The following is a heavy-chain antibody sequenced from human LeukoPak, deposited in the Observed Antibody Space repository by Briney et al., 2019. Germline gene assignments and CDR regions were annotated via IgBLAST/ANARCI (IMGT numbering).Heavy chain of an antibody. V-gene: IGHV1-46*01. D-gene: IGHD3-22*01. Sequence: GASVKVSCKASGYTFTSYYMHWVRQAPGQGLEWMGIINPSGGSTSYAQKFQGRVTMTRDMSTSTVYMELSSLRSEDTAVYYCARERVRLGGYYSSPRFDYWGQGTLVTVSS. CDR3: ARERVRLGGYYSSPRFDY. CDR1: GYTFTSYY. CDR2: INPSGGST. J-gene: IGHJ4*02.